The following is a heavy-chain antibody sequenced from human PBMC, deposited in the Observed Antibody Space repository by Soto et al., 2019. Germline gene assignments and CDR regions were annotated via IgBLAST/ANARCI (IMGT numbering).Heavy chain of an antibody. CDR1: GCTFSSYA. J-gene: IGHJ5*02. CDR3: AREGMTTAYNWFDP. D-gene: IGHD4-4*01. V-gene: IGHV1-69*06. Sequence: ASVKVSCKASGCTFSSYAISWVRQAPGQGLEWMGGIIPIFGTANYAQKFQGRVTITADKSTSTAYMELSILRSEDTAVYYCAREGMTTAYNWFDPWGQGTLVTVSS. CDR2: IIPIFGTA.